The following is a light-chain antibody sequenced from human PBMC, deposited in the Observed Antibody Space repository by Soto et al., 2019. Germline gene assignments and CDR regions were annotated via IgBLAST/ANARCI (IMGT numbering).Light chain of an antibody. CDR2: GAS. J-gene: IGKJ1*01. Sequence: EIVMTQSPATLSVSPGERATLSCRASQSVSSNLAWYQQKPGQAPRLLIYGASTRATGIPARFSGSGSGTEFTLTISSLQSEDFAFYYCQKYNTWPRTFGQGTKV. CDR3: QKYNTWPRT. V-gene: IGKV3-15*01. CDR1: QSVSSN.